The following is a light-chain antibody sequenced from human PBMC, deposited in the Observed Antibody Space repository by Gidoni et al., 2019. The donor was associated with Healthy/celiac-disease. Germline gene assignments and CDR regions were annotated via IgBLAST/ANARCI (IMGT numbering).Light chain of an antibody. J-gene: IGKJ2*01. CDR3: QQYGSSPPRKYT. V-gene: IGKV3-20*01. Sequence: EILLTQSPGTLSLSPGERATLSCRASQSVSSSYLAWYQQKPGQAPRLLIYGASSRATGIPDRFSGSGSGTDFTLTISRLEPEDFAVYYWQQYGSSPPRKYTFGQGTKLEIK. CDR1: QSVSSSY. CDR2: GAS.